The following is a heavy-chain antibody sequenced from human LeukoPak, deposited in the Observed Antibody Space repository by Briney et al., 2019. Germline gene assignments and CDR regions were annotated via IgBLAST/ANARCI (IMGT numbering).Heavy chain of an antibody. CDR1: GYTFTGYY. CDR3: ARGLTKMVRGVITLGY. D-gene: IGHD3-10*01. CDR2: MNPNSGNT. Sequence: ASVKVSCKASGYTFTGYYMHWVRQAPGQGLEWMGWMNPNSGNTGYAQKFQGRVTMTRNTSISTAYMELSSLRSEDTAVYYCARGLTKMVRGVITLGYWGQGTLVTVSS. V-gene: IGHV1-8*02. J-gene: IGHJ4*02.